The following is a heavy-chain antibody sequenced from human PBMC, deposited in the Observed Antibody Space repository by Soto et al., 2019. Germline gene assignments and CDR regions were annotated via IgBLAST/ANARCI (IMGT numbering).Heavy chain of an antibody. CDR3: ERNRNRYYYDSSGKMGAFYS. D-gene: IGHD3-22*01. Sequence: LSLTCTVSGGSINSSSYYWGWIRQPPGKGLEWIGSIYYSGSTYYNPSLKSRVTISVDTSKNQFSLKLSSVTAADTAVYYCERNRNRYYYDSSGKMGAFYSWGRGTMVTVS. CDR2: IYYSGST. V-gene: IGHV4-39*01. J-gene: IGHJ3*02. CDR1: GGSINSSSYY.